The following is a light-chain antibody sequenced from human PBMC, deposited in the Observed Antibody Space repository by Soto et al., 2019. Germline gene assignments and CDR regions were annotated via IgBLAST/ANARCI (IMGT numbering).Light chain of an antibody. Sequence: NFMLTQPLSVSESPGKTVTISCTGSSGSIASNYVQWYQQRPGSAPTTVIYADNKRPFGVPDRFSGSIDSSSNSASLSISGLKTEDEADYYCQSYDSRNHVVFGGGTKLTVL. J-gene: IGLJ2*01. CDR2: ADN. CDR1: SGSIASNY. V-gene: IGLV6-57*02. CDR3: QSYDSRNHVV.